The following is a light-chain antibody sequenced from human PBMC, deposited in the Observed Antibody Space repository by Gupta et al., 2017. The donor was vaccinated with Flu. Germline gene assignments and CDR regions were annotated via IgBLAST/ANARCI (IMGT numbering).Light chain of an antibody. CDR2: S. V-gene: IGKV1-39*01. CDR3: HQTYQTPYT. Sequence: SDLHSGVPSRFSGSGSVTDFTLTSIRLQPEDVGTYYCHQTYQTPYTFGRGTKLDI. J-gene: IGKJ2*01.